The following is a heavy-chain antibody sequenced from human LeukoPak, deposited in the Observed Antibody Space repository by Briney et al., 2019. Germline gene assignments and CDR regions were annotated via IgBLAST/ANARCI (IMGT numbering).Heavy chain of an antibody. D-gene: IGHD3-22*01. Sequence: ASVKVSCKASGYTFTSYGISWVRQAPGQGLEWMGWISAYNGNTNYAQKLQGRVTMTTDTSTSTAYMELRSLRSDNTAVYYCARDVNYYDSSGLDYWGQGTLVTVSS. V-gene: IGHV1-18*01. CDR1: GYTFTSYG. J-gene: IGHJ4*02. CDR3: ARDVNYYDSSGLDY. CDR2: ISAYNGNT.